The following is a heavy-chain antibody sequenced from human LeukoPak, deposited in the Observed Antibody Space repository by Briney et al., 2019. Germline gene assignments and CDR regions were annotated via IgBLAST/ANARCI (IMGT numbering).Heavy chain of an antibody. J-gene: IGHJ4*02. Sequence: PGGSLGLSCTVSGLTFSSSDIHWVRRAPGKGLEWVATIKSDGSNEYFADSVKGRFTISRDNSRNIAHLQMSSLRAEDTAIYYCANFDHWGQGTLVTVS. CDR1: GLTFSSSD. CDR2: IKSDGSNE. V-gene: IGHV3-30*02. CDR3: ANFDH.